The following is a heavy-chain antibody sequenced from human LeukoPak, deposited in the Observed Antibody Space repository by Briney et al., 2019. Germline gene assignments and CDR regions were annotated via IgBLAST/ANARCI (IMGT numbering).Heavy chain of an antibody. Sequence: SETLSLTCTVSGGSISGSSSYWGWVRQPPGKGLEWIGTIYFGGTTYYNPSLKSRVTISVDTSKNQFSLKLSSVTAADTAVYYCARGGRHLGYGDYRTKNWFDPWGQGTLVTVSS. J-gene: IGHJ5*02. CDR3: ARGGRHLGYGDYRTKNWFDP. CDR2: IYFGGTT. D-gene: IGHD4-17*01. CDR1: GGSISGSSSY. V-gene: IGHV4-39*07.